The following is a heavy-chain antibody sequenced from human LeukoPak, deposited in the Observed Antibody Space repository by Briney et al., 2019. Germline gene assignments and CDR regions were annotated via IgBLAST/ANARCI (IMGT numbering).Heavy chain of an antibody. CDR1: GFTFSSYA. CDR2: ISGSGGYT. CDR3: AKKKIQNYYGSGTYWYFDL. D-gene: IGHD3-10*01. Sequence: GGSLRLSCAASGFTFSSYAMSWVRRAPGKGLEWVSVISGSGGYTNYADSVKGRFTISRENSKNTLYLQMNSLRAEDTAVYYCAKKKIQNYYGSGTYWYFDLWGRGTLVTVSS. J-gene: IGHJ2*01. V-gene: IGHV3-23*01.